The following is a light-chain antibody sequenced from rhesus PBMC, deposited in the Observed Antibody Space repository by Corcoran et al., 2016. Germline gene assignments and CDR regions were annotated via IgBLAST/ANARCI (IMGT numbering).Light chain of an antibody. CDR1: QGISSW. Sequence: DIQMTQSPSSLSASVGDTVTITCRASQGISSWLAWYQQKPGKAPKLLIYKASSLQSGVQSRFSGDGSGTDFTLTISSLQSEDFATYCCQQYSSRPRTFGQGTKVEIK. CDR2: KAS. J-gene: IGKJ1*01. CDR3: QQYSSRPRT. V-gene: IGKV1-22*01.